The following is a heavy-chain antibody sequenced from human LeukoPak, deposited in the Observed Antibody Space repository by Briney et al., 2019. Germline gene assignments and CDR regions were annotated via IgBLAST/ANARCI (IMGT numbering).Heavy chain of an antibody. D-gene: IGHD2-21*02. CDR3: AREPRHCGADCFSLLDC. J-gene: IGHJ4*02. V-gene: IGHV3-30*03. CDR2: ISYDGSNK. CDR1: GFTFSSYG. Sequence: PGRSLRLSCAASGFTFSSYGMHWVRQAPGKGLEWVAVISYDGSNKYYADSVRGRFTISRDDSKNTLYLQMNSLRAEDTAVYYCAREPRHCGADCFSLLDCWGQGTLVTVSS.